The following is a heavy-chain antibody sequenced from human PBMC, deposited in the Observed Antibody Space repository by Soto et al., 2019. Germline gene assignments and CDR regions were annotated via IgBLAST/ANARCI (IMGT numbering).Heavy chain of an antibody. J-gene: IGHJ6*03. CDR2: ISGSGGST. CDR1: GFTFSSYA. V-gene: IGHV3-23*01. Sequence: PGGSLRLSCAASGFTFSSYAMSWVRQAPGKGLEWVSAISGSGGSTYYADSVKGRFTISRDNSKNTLYLQMNSLRAEDTAVYYCAKLSPAQYTRYSSGWYVNNYMVVWGKGTTVTVPS. D-gene: IGHD6-19*01. CDR3: AKLSPAQYTRYSSGWYVNNYMVV.